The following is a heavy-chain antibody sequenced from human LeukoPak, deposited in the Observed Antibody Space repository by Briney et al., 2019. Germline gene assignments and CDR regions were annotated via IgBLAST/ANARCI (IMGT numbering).Heavy chain of an antibody. CDR3: AELGITMIGGD. CDR2: SGSGVNP. V-gene: IGHV3-23*01. D-gene: IGHD3-10*02. Sequence: SGSGVNPYYADSVKGRFTLSRDNSKNTLYLQMNSLRAEDTAVYYGAELGITMIGGDWGKGTMVTVSS. J-gene: IGHJ6*04.